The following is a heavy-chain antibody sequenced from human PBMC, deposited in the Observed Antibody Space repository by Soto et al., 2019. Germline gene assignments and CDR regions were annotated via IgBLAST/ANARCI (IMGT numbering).Heavy chain of an antibody. D-gene: IGHD3-22*01. V-gene: IGHV1-18*01. Sequence: QVHLEQSGPEVKKPGASVKVSCRSSGFTFTSYGITWVRQAPGQGLEWMGWSSGYNGNTAYAQKFQDRLTITTATSTGTAYMELRSLRSDDTAVYYCARERYYYARSALMYWGQGTLVTVSS. CDR1: GFTFTSYG. CDR3: ARERYYYARSALMY. J-gene: IGHJ4*02. CDR2: SSGYNGNT.